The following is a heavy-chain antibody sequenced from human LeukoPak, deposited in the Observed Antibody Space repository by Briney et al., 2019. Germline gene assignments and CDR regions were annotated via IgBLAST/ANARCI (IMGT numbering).Heavy chain of an antibody. Sequence: PWGSLRLSCAASGFTFSSYAIHWVRQAPGKGLEYVSGISSNGGSTYCANSVKGRFTISRDDSKNTLYLQMGSLRAEDMAVYYCARSYRSGWCYFDYWGQGTRVTVSS. V-gene: IGHV3-64*01. CDR3: ARSYRSGWCYFDY. D-gene: IGHD6-19*01. CDR2: ISSNGGST. J-gene: IGHJ4*02. CDR1: GFTFSSYA.